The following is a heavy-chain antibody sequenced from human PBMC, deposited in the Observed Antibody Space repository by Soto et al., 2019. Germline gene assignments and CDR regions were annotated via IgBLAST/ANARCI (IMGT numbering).Heavy chain of an antibody. Sequence: QVQLVQSGAEVKKPGASVKVSCKASGYTFTSYGISWVRQAPGQGLEGRGWISAYNGNTNYAQKLQGRDTMTTDTYTSTAYMERRSLRSDDTAVYYCARSQTAHSRGHNWFDPWGQGTLVTVSS. J-gene: IGHJ5*02. V-gene: IGHV1-18*01. CDR3: ARSQTAHSRGHNWFDP. D-gene: IGHD3-22*01. CDR1: GYTFTSYG. CDR2: ISAYNGNT.